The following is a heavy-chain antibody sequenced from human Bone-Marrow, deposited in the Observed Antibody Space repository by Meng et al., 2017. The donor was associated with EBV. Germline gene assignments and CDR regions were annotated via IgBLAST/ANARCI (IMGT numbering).Heavy chain of an antibody. CDR1: GFTFSDHY. Sequence: VQLVESGGCLVQSGGPLRLSCAATGFTFSDHYMDWVRQAPGKGLEWVGRTRNKANSYTTEYAASVKGRFTISRDDSKNSMYLEMNSLKIEDTAVYYCVRGETTGYTYWGQGALVTVSS. V-gene: IGHV3-72*01. D-gene: IGHD3-9*01. CDR2: TRNKANSYTT. J-gene: IGHJ4*02. CDR3: VRGETTGYTY.